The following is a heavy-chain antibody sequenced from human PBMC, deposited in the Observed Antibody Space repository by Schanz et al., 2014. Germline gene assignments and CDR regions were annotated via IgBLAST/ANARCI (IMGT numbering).Heavy chain of an antibody. CDR2: ISSGGGST. CDR1: GFSFTTYA. CDR3: AKIERNED. Sequence: EVQLVESGGGLIQPGGSLRLSCASSGFSFTTYAMSWVRQAPGKGLEWVSSISSGGGSTYYADSVRGRFTMSRDNSKNTLYLQMNSLRAEDTAVYFCAKIERNEDWGQGTLXTVSS. D-gene: IGHD1-1*01. V-gene: IGHV3-23*04. J-gene: IGHJ4*02.